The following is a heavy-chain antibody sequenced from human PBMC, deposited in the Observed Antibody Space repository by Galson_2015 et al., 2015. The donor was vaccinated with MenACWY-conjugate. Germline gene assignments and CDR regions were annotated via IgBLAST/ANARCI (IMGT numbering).Heavy chain of an antibody. CDR2: IKQDGSEK. J-gene: IGHJ4*02. D-gene: IGHD2-21*01. CDR3: ARGGATGGAFRY. Sequence: SLRLSCAASGFTFSSFWMSWVRQAPGGGLECVANIKQDGSEKYYVDSVKGRFTISRDNAQNSLYLQINSPRAEDTAVYYCARGGATGGAFRYWGQGTLVTVSS. CDR1: GFTFSSFW. V-gene: IGHV3-7*03.